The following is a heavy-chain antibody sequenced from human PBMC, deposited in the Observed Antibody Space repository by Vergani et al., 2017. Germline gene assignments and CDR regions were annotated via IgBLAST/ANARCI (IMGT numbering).Heavy chain of an antibody. D-gene: IGHD6-13*01. CDR2: IYTIGST. CDR1: GGSISSGSYY. Sequence: QVQLQESGPGLVKPSQTLSLTCTVSGGSISSGSYYWSWIRQPAGKGLEWIGRIYTIGSTNYNPSLKSRVTMSVDTSKNQFSLKLSSVTAADTAVYYCASGLARSWSAELGYWGQGTLVTVSS. CDR3: ASGLARSWSAELGY. V-gene: IGHV4-61*02. J-gene: IGHJ4*02.